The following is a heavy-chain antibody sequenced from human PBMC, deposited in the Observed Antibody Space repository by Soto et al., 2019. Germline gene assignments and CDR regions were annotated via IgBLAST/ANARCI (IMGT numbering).Heavy chain of an antibody. V-gene: IGHV3-21*06. J-gene: IGHJ4*02. CDR1: GFTFRNYN. CDR3: ARDIASPGGDYFDS. CDR2: ISTGGAYM. Sequence: EVQLVESGGGLVKAGGSLRLFFTASGFTFRNYNMNWVRKAPGKGLEWVSSISTGGAYMFYADSVKGRFTISRDNAQNSLFLQIDSPRAEDTAVYYCARDIASPGGDYFDSWGQGTLVTVSS. D-gene: IGHD2-21*01.